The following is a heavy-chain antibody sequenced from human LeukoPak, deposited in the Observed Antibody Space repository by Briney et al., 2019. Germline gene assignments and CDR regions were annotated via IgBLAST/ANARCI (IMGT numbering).Heavy chain of an antibody. CDR1: GFTLNTYT. V-gene: IGHV3-30*04. CDR3: ARDLRWELLNDY. D-gene: IGHD1-26*01. CDR2: ISYDGSNK. J-gene: IGHJ4*02. Sequence: PGGSLRLSCAASGFTLNTYTMNWVRQAPGKGLEWVAVISYDGSNKYYADSVKGRFTISRDNSKNTLYLQMNSLRAEDTALYYCARDLRWELLNDYWGQGTLVTVSS.